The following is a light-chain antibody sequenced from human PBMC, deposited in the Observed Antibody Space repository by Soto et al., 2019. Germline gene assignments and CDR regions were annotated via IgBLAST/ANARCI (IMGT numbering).Light chain of an antibody. J-gene: IGKJ5*01. Sequence: SLMTPSPSTLSASLEDRVIITCRASQSISNHLNWYQQKPGKVPKRLIYATSSLQSGVPSRFSGSGSGTEFTLTISSLQPEDFATYYCLQHKSYPITFGQGTRLEIK. CDR1: QSISNH. CDR3: LQHKSYPIT. V-gene: IGKV1-17*01. CDR2: ATS.